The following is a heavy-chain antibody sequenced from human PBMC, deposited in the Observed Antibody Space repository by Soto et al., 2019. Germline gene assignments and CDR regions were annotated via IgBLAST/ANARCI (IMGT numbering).Heavy chain of an antibody. V-gene: IGHV3-7*01. Sequence: GGSLRLSCVASGFSFSSFWMSWVRQAPGKGLEWVAHIKEDGSEKYYVDSVKGRFTISRDNAKNSLYLQMNSLRDEDTSVYYCASSPHRVYFDYWGQGTLVIVSS. CDR1: GFSFSSFW. J-gene: IGHJ4*02. CDR3: ASSPHRVYFDY. CDR2: IKEDGSEK.